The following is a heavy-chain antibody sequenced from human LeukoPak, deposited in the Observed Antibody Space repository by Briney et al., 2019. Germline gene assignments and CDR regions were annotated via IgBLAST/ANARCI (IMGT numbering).Heavy chain of an antibody. Sequence: GGSLRLSCAASGFTFSNYAMSWVRQAPGKGLEWVGFIASETYGGTAEYAASVKGRFIISRDDSKSIAYLQMNSLKAEDTAVYYCTRDQTPYYWGQGTLVTVSS. CDR2: IASETYGGTA. CDR1: GFTFSNYA. J-gene: IGHJ4*02. V-gene: IGHV3-49*04. CDR3: TRDQTPYY.